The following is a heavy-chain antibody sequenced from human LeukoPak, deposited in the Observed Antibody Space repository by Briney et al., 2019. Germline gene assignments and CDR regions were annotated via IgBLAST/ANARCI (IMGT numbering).Heavy chain of an antibody. D-gene: IGHD3-10*01. J-gene: IGHJ6*02. CDR1: GFNFSNYE. V-gene: IGHV3-48*03. Sequence: GGSLRLSCGASGFNFSNYEMNLVRQAPGKGLEWVSYISSGGSTIFYADSVKGRFTISRDNAKNALYLQMNSLRAEDTAVYFCARDSLGHFGSGSYPSGLGMDVWGQGTTVTVSS. CDR2: ISSGGSTI. CDR3: ARDSLGHFGSGSYPSGLGMDV.